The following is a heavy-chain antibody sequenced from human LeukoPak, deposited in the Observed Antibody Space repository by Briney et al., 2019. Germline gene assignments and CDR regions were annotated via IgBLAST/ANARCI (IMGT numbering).Heavy chain of an antibody. Sequence: GGSLRLSCAASGFTVSSNYMSWVRQAPGKGLEWVSVIYSGGSTYYADSVKGRFTISRDNSKNTLYLQMNSLRAEDTAVYYCARAKAARYYFDYWGQGTLVTVSS. CDR3: ARAKAARYYFDY. D-gene: IGHD6-6*01. CDR1: GFTVSSNY. V-gene: IGHV3-53*01. J-gene: IGHJ4*02. CDR2: IYSGGST.